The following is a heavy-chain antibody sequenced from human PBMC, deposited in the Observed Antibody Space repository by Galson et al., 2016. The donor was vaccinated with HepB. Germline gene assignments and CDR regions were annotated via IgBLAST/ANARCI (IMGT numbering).Heavy chain of an antibody. CDR2: ISYDGSNK. D-gene: IGHD3-9*01. CDR3: AKSDILAGYSAFDY. V-gene: IGHV3-30*18. CDR1: GFTSSSYG. Sequence: SLRLSCAASGFTSSSYGMHWVRQAPGKGLEWVAVISYDGSNKYYADSVKGRFTISRDNSKNTLYLQMNSLTAEDTAVYFCAKSDILAGYSAFDYWGQGTLVTVSS. J-gene: IGHJ4*02.